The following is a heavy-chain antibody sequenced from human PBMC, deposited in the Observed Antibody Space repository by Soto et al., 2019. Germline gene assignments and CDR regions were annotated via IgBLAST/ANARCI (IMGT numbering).Heavy chain of an antibody. CDR2: INAGNGNT. Sequence: ASVKVSCKASGYTFTSYALYWVRQAPGKRLEWMGWINAGNGNTKYSQKFQGRVTITRDTSASTAYMELSSLRSEDTAVYYCARAGHSYGYDYYYYGMDVWGQGTTVTVSS. CDR1: GYTFTSYA. D-gene: IGHD5-18*01. V-gene: IGHV1-3*01. J-gene: IGHJ6*02. CDR3: ARAGHSYGYDYYYYGMDV.